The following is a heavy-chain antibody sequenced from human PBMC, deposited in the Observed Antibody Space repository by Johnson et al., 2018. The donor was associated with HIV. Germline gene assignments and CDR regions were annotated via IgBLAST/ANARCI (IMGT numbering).Heavy chain of an antibody. J-gene: IGHJ3*02. V-gene: IGHV3-11*01. CDR3: ARERRSTNTWYVRDAFDI. CDR1: RFPFYNYW. D-gene: IGHD2-2*01. CDR2: ISSSGSTI. Sequence: QVQLVESGGGVVYPGESLRLSCVGSRFPFYNYWMSWVRQAPGRGLEWVSYISSSGSTIYYADSVKGRFTISRDNAKNSLYLQMNSLRAEDTALYYCARERRSTNTWYVRDAFDIWGQGTMVTVSS.